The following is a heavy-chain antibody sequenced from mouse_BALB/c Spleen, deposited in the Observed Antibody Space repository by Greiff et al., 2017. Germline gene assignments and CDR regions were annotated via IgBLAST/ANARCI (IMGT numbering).Heavy chain of an antibody. V-gene: IGHV5-6*01. D-gene: IGHD2-10*02. CDR1: EFPFGSYG. Sequence: EVMLVESGGDLVKPGGSLKLSCAASEFPFGSYGMSWVRQTPDKRLEWVATISSGGSYTYYPDSVKGRFTISRDNAKNTLYLQMSSLKSEDTAMYYCARQGYGNSYYFDYWGQGTTLTVSS. CDR3: ARQGYGNSYYFDY. CDR2: ISSGGSYT. J-gene: IGHJ2*01.